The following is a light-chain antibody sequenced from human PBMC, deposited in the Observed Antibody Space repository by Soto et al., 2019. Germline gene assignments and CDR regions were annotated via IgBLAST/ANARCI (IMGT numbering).Light chain of an antibody. CDR1: SSDVGGYNY. V-gene: IGLV2-8*01. CDR3: SSYAGSNNYV. Sequence: QSALTQPPSASGSPGQSVTISCTGTSSDVGGYNYVSWYQQHPGKAPKLMIYEVSKRPSGVPDRFSGSKSGNTASLTVSGLQAQDEAHYYRSSYAGSNNYVFGTGTKVTVL. CDR2: EVS. J-gene: IGLJ1*01.